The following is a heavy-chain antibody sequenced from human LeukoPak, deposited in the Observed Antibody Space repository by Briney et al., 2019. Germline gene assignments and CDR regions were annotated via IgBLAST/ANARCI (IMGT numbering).Heavy chain of an antibody. V-gene: IGHV4-59*01. CDR3: ARERDYGDYVAWFDP. D-gene: IGHD4-17*01. CDR1: GGSFSGYY. CDR2: IYYSGST. Sequence: SETLSLTCAVYGGSFSGYYWSWIRQPPGKGLEWIGYIYYSGSTNYNPSLKSRVTISVDTSKNQFSLKLSSVTAADTAVYYCARERDYGDYVAWFDPWGQGTLVTVSS. J-gene: IGHJ5*02.